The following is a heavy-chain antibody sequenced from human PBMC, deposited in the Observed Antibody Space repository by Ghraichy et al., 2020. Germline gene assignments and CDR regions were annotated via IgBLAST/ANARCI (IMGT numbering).Heavy chain of an antibody. CDR2: ISSSSTYI. D-gene: IGHD6-6*01. J-gene: IGHJ6*02. CDR3: AREPQQLGLNYYYGMDV. Sequence: GGSLRLSCAASGFTFSYYRMNWVRQAPGKGLEWVSSISSSSTYIHYADSVKGRFTISRDNANNSLYLQMNGLRSDDTAVYCFAREPQQLGLNYYYGMDVWGQGTTVTVSS. V-gene: IGHV3-21*01. CDR1: GFTFSYYR.